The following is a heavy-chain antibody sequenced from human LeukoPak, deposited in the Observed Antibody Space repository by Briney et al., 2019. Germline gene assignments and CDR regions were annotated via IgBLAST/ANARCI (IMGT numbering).Heavy chain of an antibody. CDR2: IYSDGNT. J-gene: IGHJ4*02. Sequence: GGSLRLSCAASGFTFSDYYMSWIRQAPGKGLEWVSIIYSDGNTYYADSVKGRFTVSRDNSKNTVFLQMNSLRAEDTAVYYCAKEYDSRGFGLDYWGQGTLVTVSS. D-gene: IGHD3-22*01. CDR1: GFTFSDYY. CDR3: AKEYDSRGFGLDY. V-gene: IGHV3-66*01.